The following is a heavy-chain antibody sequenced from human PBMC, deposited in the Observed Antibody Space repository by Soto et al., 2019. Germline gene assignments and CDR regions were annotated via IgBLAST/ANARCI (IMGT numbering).Heavy chain of an antibody. D-gene: IGHD2-21*02. Sequence: PSETLSLTSTVSGGSISGYYWSWLRQPPGKGLEGIGDMYNTGSSVYNPSFKSRVTISVDTSKNQFSLKLNSVTAADTAVYYCARDLWGYCGTDCYPLDVWGQGTTVTVS. CDR3: ARDLWGYCGTDCYPLDV. CDR2: MYNTGSS. V-gene: IGHV4-59*01. CDR1: GGSISGYY. J-gene: IGHJ6*02.